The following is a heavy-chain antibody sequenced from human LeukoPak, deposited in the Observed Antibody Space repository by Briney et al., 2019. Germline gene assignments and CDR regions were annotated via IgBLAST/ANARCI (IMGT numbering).Heavy chain of an antibody. CDR2: IYPGDSDT. CDR1: GYSFTSYW. Sequence: GESLKISCKGSGYSFTSYWIGWLRHMPGKKLQWMGIIYPGDSDTRYSPSFQGQVTISADKSISTAYLQWSSLKASDTAMYYCARHNGAAAGISVDYWGQGTLVTVSS. D-gene: IGHD6-13*01. CDR3: ARHNGAAAGISVDY. J-gene: IGHJ4*02. V-gene: IGHV5-51*01.